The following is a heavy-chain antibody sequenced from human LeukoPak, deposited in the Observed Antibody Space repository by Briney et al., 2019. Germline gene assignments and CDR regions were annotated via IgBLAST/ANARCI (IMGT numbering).Heavy chain of an antibody. D-gene: IGHD6-19*01. CDR2: IYSGGST. CDR1: WFTVSSNY. V-gene: IGHV3-53*01. J-gene: IGHJ4*02. CDR3: ARGTPSGY. Sequence: PGGALRLSCAASWFTVSSNYMSWVRQAPRKGLEWVSVIYSGGSTYYADSVKGRFTISRDNSQNTLYLQMNSLRDEDTAVYYSARGTPSGYWGQGTLVTVSS.